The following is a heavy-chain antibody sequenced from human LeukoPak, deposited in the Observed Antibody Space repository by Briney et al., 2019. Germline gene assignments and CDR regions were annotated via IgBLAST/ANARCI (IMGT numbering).Heavy chain of an antibody. D-gene: IGHD5-18*01. V-gene: IGHV3-48*03. Sequence: GGSLRLSCAASGFTFSSYEMNWVRQVPGKGLEWVSYISSSGSTIYYADSVKGRFTISRDNAKNSLCLQVNSLRVEDTAVYYCAGQSGYRYGQRGYWGQGALVTVSS. CDR1: GFTFSSYE. CDR2: ISSSGSTI. J-gene: IGHJ4*02. CDR3: AGQSGYRYGQRGY.